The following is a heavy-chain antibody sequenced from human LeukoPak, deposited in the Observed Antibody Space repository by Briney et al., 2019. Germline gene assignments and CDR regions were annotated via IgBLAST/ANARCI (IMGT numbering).Heavy chain of an antibody. CDR3: ARHTAMFSFDY. V-gene: IGHV4-39*01. CDR2: IYYSGST. D-gene: IGHD5-18*01. J-gene: IGHJ4*02. Sequence: PSETLSLTCTVSGGSISSSSYYWGWIRQPPGKGLEWIGSIYYSGSTYYNPPLKSRVTISVDTSKNQFSLKLSSVTAADPAVYYCARHTAMFSFDYWGQGTLVTVSS. CDR1: GGSISSSSYY.